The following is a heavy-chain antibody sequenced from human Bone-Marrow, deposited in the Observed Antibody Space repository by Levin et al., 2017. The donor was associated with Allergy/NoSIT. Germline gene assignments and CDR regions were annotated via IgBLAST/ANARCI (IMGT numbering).Heavy chain of an antibody. CDR2: ISSSGGHR. Sequence: HSGGSLRLSCAASGFTFKTYAMNWVRQAPGKGLEWVSTISSSGGHRFYADSVKGRFTISRDESKTTLYLQMNGLRAEDTAIYYCAADYYADYSFDYWGQGTLVTVSS. CDR3: AADYYADYSFDY. D-gene: IGHD4-17*01. J-gene: IGHJ4*02. CDR1: GFTFKTYA. V-gene: IGHV3-23*01.